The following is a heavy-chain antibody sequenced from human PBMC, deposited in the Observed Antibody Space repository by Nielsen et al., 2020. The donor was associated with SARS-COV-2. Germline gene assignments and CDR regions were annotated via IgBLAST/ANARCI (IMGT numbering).Heavy chain of an antibody. D-gene: IGHD6-19*01. Sequence: WVRQAPGQGLEWMGWINPNSGGTNYAQKFQGWVTMTRNTSISTAYMELSSLRSEDTAVYYCARGGPGLYSSGWYLRSYWYFDLWGRGTLVTVSS. CDR2: INPNSGGT. CDR3: ARGGPGLYSSGWYLRSYWYFDL. V-gene: IGHV1-2*04. J-gene: IGHJ2*01.